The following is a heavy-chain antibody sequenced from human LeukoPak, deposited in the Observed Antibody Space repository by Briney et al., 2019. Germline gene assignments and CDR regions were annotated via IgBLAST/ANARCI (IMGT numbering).Heavy chain of an antibody. D-gene: IGHD3-10*01. CDR2: IYYSGST. CDR3: ARVRSGFYGSDIGGDY. CDR1: GGSISSGGYY. J-gene: IGHJ4*02. Sequence: SVTLSLTCTVSGGSISSGGYYWSWIRQHPGKGLEWIGYIYYSGSTYYNPSLKSRVTISVDTSKNQFSLKLSSVTAADTAVYYCARVRSGFYGSDIGGDYWGQGTLVTVSS. V-gene: IGHV4-31*03.